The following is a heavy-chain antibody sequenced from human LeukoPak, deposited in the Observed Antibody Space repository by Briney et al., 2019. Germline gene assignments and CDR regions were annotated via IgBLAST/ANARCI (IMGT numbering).Heavy chain of an antibody. Sequence: SETLSLTCAVYGGSFSGYYWSWIRQPPGKGLEWIGEINHSGSTNYNPSLKSRVTISVDTSKNQFSLKLSSVTAADTAVYYCARGVSSGWFGEYFDYWGQVTLVTVSS. D-gene: IGHD3-10*01. J-gene: IGHJ4*02. CDR1: GGSFSGYY. V-gene: IGHV4-34*01. CDR3: ARGVSSGWFGEYFDY. CDR2: INHSGST.